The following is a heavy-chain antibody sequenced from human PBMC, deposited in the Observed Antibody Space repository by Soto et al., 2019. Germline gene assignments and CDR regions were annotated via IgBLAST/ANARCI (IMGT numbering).Heavy chain of an antibody. CDR2: MKSKTDGGTT. Sequence: EVQLAESGGGLVKVGGSLRLSCAASGFAFNKAWMTWVRQAPGKGLEWVGRMKSKTDGGTTDYAAPVKGRFAISRDDSKNTLYLQMNSLETEDTAVYYCSTDVPWSYGALEYWGQGTLVSVSS. J-gene: IGHJ4*02. CDR1: GFAFNKAW. CDR3: STDVPWSYGALEY. V-gene: IGHV3-15*01. D-gene: IGHD1-26*01.